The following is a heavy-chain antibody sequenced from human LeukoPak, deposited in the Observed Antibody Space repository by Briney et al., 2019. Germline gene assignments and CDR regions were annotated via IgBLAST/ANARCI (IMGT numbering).Heavy chain of an antibody. V-gene: IGHV1-8*01. J-gene: IGHJ6*03. CDR1: GYTFTSYD. D-gene: IGHD2-2*01. Sequence: ASVKVSCKASGYTFTSYDINWVRQATGQGLEWMGWMNPNSGNTGYAQKFQGRVTMTRNTSISTAYMELSSLRSDDTAVYYCARVVGEDVVVPAAIQYHYYYYMDVWGKRTTVTISS. CDR2: MNPNSGNT. CDR3: ARVVGEDVVVPAAIQYHYYYYMDV.